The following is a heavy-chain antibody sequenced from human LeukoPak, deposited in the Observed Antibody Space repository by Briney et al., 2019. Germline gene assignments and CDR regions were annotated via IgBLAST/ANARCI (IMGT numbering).Heavy chain of an antibody. CDR3: ARSSGSYSSLFYMHV. J-gene: IGHJ6*03. D-gene: IGHD3-22*01. V-gene: IGHV1-46*02. CDR2: INPTGDPT. CDR1: GYTFNSYY. Sequence: PGGSLRLSCAASGYTFNSYYMHWVRQAPGQGLEWVGIINPTGDPTTYAQKFQGRVTMTSDMPTSTVYMELSSLRSEDTAVYYCARSSGSYSSLFYMHVWGKGTTVTVSS.